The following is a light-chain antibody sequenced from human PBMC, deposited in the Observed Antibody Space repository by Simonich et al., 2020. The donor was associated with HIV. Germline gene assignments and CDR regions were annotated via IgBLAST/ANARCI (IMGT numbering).Light chain of an antibody. CDR2: WAS. V-gene: IGKV4-1*01. CDR1: QSVLYSSSNKNY. CDR3: QQYYSTPLT. J-gene: IGKJ2*01. Sequence: DIVMTQSPDSLAVSLGERATINCKSSQSVLYSSSNKNYLAWYQQKPGQPPKLLIYWASTREAGVPDRFSGSGSGTDFTLTISSLQAEDVALYYCQQYYSTPLTFGQGTKLEIK.